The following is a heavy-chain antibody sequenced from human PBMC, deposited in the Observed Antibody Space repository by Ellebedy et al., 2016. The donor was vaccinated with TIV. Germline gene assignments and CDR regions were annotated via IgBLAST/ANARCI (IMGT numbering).Heavy chain of an antibody. J-gene: IGHJ4*02. Sequence: PGGSLRLSCPGSGFTFSTYWMHWVRQAPGKGLVWVSRINGDEISTTYADSVKGRFTVSRDNAKNTLYLQMNSLRGEDTAVYYCVREKVAVTGTGYAEYWGRGALVTVSS. CDR3: VREKVAVTGTGYAEY. V-gene: IGHV3-74*01. CDR2: INGDEIST. CDR1: GFTFSTYW. D-gene: IGHD6-19*01.